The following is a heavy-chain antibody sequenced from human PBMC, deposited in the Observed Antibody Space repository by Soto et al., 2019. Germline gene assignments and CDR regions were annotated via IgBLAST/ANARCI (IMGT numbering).Heavy chain of an antibody. D-gene: IGHD3-16*01. CDR3: ATEFNRTLRGLY. V-gene: IGHV1-69*10. J-gene: IGHJ4*02. Sequence: SVKVSCKASGATFVSYAITWVRQAPGQGLEWMGGIVPVLGTAKHAQKFQGRVTFSADKSTNTAYMELSSLRSEDTAVYYCATEFNRTLRGLYWGQGALVTVSS. CDR1: GATFVSYA. CDR2: IVPVLGTA.